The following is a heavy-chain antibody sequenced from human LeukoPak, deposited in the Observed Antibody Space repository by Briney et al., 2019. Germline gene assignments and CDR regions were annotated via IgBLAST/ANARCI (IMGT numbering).Heavy chain of an antibody. V-gene: IGHV4-61*02. D-gene: IGHD3-16*02. CDR1: GGSISSSSYY. CDR3: AREGADYVWGSYRSQYYFDY. Sequence: PSETLSLTCTVSGGSISSSSYYWSWIRQPAGKGLEWIGRIYTSGSTNYNPSLKSRVTISVDTSKNQFSLKLSSVTAADTAVYYCAREGADYVWGSYRSQYYFDYWGQGTLVTVSS. J-gene: IGHJ4*02. CDR2: IYTSGST.